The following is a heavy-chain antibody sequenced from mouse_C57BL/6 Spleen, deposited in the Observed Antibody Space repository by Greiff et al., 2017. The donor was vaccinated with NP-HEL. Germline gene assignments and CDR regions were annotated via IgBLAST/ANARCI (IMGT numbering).Heavy chain of an antibody. J-gene: IGHJ1*03. Sequence: EVKLMESGGGLVQPGGSLSLSCAASGFTFTDYYMSWVRQPPGKALEWLGFIRNKANGYTTEYSASVKGRFTISRDNSQSILYLQMNALRAEDSATYYCARYRQYYGSSSYWYFDVWGTGTTVTVSS. D-gene: IGHD1-1*01. CDR1: GFTFTDYY. V-gene: IGHV7-3*01. CDR3: ARYRQYYGSSSYWYFDV. CDR2: IRNKANGYTT.